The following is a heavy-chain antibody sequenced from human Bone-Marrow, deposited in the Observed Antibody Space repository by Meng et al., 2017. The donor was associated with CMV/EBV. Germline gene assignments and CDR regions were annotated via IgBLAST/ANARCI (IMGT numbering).Heavy chain of an antibody. J-gene: IGHJ1*01. CDR1: GFSFNGYA. D-gene: IGHD1-1*01. V-gene: IGHV3-23*01. CDR3: ARNAGG. CDR2: ISGDGRNT. Sequence: GGSLRLSCAASGFSFNGYAMTWVRQAPGKGLEWVSSISGDGRNTYYAASVRGRFIISRDTSTNTLHLQMNSLRADDTAGYYCARNAGGWGQGTLVTVSS.